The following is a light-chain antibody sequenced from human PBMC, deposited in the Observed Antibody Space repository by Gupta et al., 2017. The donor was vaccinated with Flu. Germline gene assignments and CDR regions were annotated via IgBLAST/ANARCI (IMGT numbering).Light chain of an antibody. CDR1: SSNIGSHV. Sequence: SVLTQPPSASGTPGQRVTISCSGGSSNIGSHVVDWYQQVPGTAPRLLIYTNNQRPSGVPDRFSGSKSGTSASLAISGLQSEDEADYCCAAWDDSLNDLLFGGGTKLTVL. CDR3: AAWDDSLNDLL. V-gene: IGLV1-44*01. J-gene: IGLJ2*01. CDR2: TNN.